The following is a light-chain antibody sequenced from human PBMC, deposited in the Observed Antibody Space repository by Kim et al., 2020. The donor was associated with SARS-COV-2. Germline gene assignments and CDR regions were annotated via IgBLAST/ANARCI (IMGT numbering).Light chain of an antibody. J-gene: IGLJ2*01. V-gene: IGLV2-14*03. CDR1: SSDFVTSNH. CDR3: SSHTSRSTLVV. Sequence: ITTSCNGTSSDFVTSNHVSWYQQHPDKAPKLLLYNVSERPSGISNRFSGSKSGNTASLTISGLQAEDEADYYCSSHTSRSTLVVFGGGTQLTVL. CDR2: NVS.